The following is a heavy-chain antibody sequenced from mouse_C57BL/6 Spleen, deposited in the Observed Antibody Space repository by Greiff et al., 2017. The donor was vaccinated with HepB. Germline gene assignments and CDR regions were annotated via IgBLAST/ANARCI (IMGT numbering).Heavy chain of an antibody. CDR2: IYPGSGNT. Sequence: VQLQQSGAELVRPGASVKLSCKASGYTFTDYYINWVKQRPGQGLEWIARIYPGSGNTYYNEKFKGKATLTAEKSSSTAYMQLSNLTSEDSAVYFCARNYFDYWGQGTTLTVSS. CDR1: GYTFTDYY. V-gene: IGHV1-76*01. J-gene: IGHJ2*01. CDR3: ARNYFDY.